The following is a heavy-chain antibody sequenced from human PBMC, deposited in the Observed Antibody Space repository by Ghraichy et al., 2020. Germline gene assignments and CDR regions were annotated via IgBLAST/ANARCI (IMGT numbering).Heavy chain of an antibody. CDR2: IYYSGTT. Sequence: SETLSLTCTVSGGTISSYYWTWIRQPPGKRLEWIGYIYYSGTTNYNPSLKSRVTISVDTSRNHFSLKLSSVTAADTAVYYCARLRVLTGVNDSFDFWGQGTMVTVSS. D-gene: IGHD7-27*01. CDR3: ARLRVLTGVNDSFDF. J-gene: IGHJ3*01. CDR1: GGTISSYY. V-gene: IGHV4-59*01.